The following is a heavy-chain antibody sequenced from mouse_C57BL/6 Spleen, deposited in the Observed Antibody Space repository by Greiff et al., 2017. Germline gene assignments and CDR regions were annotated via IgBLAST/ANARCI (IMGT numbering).Heavy chain of an antibody. CDR1: GYTFTSYW. Sequence: VQLQQSGAELVKPGASVKMSCKASGYTFTSYWITWVKQRPGQGLEWIGDIYPGSGSTNSNEKFKSKDTLTVDTSSSTAYMQHSSLTSEDSAVYYCARGKGDAMDYWGQGTSVTVSS. J-gene: IGHJ4*01. CDR2: IYPGSGST. CDR3: ARGKGDAMDY. V-gene: IGHV1-55*01.